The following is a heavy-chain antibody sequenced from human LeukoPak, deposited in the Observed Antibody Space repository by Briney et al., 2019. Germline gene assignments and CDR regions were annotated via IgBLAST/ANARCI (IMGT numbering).Heavy chain of an antibody. CDR1: GFTFSSYA. CDR3: ARDPDCSSTSCYEGTGYSSRGIFDY. CDR2: ISSSGSTI. J-gene: IGHJ4*02. V-gene: IGHV3-48*04. D-gene: IGHD2-2*01. Sequence: GGSLRLSCAASGFTFSSYAMSWVRQAPGKGLEWVSYISSSGSTIHYADSVKGRFTISRDNAKNSLYLQMNSLRAEDAAVYYCARDPDCSSTSCYEGTGYSSRGIFDYWGQGTLVTVSS.